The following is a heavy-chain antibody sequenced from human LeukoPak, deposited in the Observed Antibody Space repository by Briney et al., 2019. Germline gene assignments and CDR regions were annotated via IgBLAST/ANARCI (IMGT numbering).Heavy chain of an antibody. CDR1: GYTFTGYY. CDR3: ARDDLNYYDSSGYYERVY. J-gene: IGHJ4*02. D-gene: IGHD3-22*01. Sequence: ASVKVSCKASGYTFTGYYMHGVRQAPGQGLEWMGWINPNSGGTNYAQKFQGRVTMTRDTSISTAYMGLSRLRSDDTAVYYCARDDLNYYDSSGYYERVYWGQGTLVTVSS. V-gene: IGHV1-2*02. CDR2: INPNSGGT.